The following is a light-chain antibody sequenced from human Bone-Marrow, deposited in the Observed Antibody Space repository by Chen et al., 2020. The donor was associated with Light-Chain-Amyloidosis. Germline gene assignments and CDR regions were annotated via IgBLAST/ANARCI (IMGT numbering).Light chain of an antibody. J-gene: IGLJ1*01. V-gene: IGLV2-14*01. CDR3: SSYTITNTLV. CDR2: EVT. CDR1: SRDVGGDNP. Sequence: CARTQPASVSRSPGQASTIPCTGTSRDVGGDNPVSWYQQHPDKAPNLMIYEVTNRPSWVPDRFSGSKSDNTASLTISGLQTEDEADYFCSSYTITNTLVFGSGTRVTVL.